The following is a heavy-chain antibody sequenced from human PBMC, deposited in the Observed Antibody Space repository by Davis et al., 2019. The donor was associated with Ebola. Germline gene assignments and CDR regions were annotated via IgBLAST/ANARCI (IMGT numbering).Heavy chain of an antibody. CDR2: INPSGGST. J-gene: IGHJ5*02. CDR3: ARVWVVPAAPNWFDP. Sequence: ASVKVSCKASGYTFTSYYIHWVRQAPGQGLEWMGIINPSGGSTSNAQKFQGRVTMTRDTSTSTVYMELSSLRSEDTAVYYCARVWVVPAAPNWFDPWGQGTLVTVSS. D-gene: IGHD2-2*01. CDR1: GYTFTSYY. V-gene: IGHV1-46*01.